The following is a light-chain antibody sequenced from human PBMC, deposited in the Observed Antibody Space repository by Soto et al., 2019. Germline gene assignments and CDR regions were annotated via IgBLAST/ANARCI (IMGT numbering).Light chain of an antibody. CDR2: LNSDGSH. CDR1: SGHSSYA. Sequence: QSVLTQSPSASASLGASVKLTCTLSSGHSSYAIAWHQQQPEKGPRYLMKLNSDGSHSKGDGIHDRFSGSSSGAERYLTISSLQSEDEADYYCQTWGTGPLVFGGGTKVTVL. V-gene: IGLV4-69*01. J-gene: IGLJ2*01. CDR3: QTWGTGPLV.